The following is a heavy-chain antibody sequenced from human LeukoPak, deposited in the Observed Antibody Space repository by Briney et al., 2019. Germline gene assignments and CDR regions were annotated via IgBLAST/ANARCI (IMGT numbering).Heavy chain of an antibody. CDR3: ASDGGFDSSGYYWAY. CDR2: IYYSGST. Sequence: SETLSLTCTVSGGSISHYYWSWIRQPPGKGLEWIGYIYYSGSTNYNPSLKSRVAISVDTSKNQLSLKLTSVTAADTAVYYCASDGGFDSSGYYWAYWGQGTLVTVSS. V-gene: IGHV4-59*01. J-gene: IGHJ4*02. D-gene: IGHD3-22*01. CDR1: GGSISHYY.